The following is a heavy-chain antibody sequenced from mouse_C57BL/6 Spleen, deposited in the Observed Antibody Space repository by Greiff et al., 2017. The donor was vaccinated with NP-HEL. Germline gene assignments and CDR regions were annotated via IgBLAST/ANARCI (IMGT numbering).Heavy chain of an antibody. J-gene: IGHJ1*03. CDR1: GYSITSGYY. Sequence: EVQLVESGPGLVKPSQSLSLTCSVTGYSITSGYYWNWIRQFPGNKLEWMGYISYDGSNNYNPSLKNRISITRDTSKNQFFLKLNSVTTEDTATYYCAREGHTGYFDVWGTGTTVTVSS. V-gene: IGHV3-6*01. D-gene: IGHD1-1*01. CDR3: AREGHTGYFDV. CDR2: ISYDGSN.